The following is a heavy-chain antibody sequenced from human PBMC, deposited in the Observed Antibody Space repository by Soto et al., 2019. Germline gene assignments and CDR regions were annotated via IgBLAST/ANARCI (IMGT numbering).Heavy chain of an antibody. CDR3: ASGAHVDY. Sequence: GGSLRLSCAASAFTFSTYWMTWVRQAPGKGLEWVANINQDGSEKHYVDSVKGRFTISRDNAKNSLFLQMNGLRAEDTAVYYCASGAHVDYCAQGTQVTVSS. CDR1: AFTFSTYW. CDR2: INQDGSEK. D-gene: IGHD3-16*01. J-gene: IGHJ4*02. V-gene: IGHV3-7*05.